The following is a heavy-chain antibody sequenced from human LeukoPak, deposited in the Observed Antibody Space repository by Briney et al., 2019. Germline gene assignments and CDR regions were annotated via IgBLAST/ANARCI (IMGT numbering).Heavy chain of an antibody. D-gene: IGHD5-12*01. CDR1: GFTFSTST. V-gene: IGHV3-21*01. Sequence: AGGSLRLSCAASGFTFSTSTMNWVRQAPGKGLEWVSSIGSTSRDKYFVGSVRGRFTISRDSAKNSLYLEMNSLRADDTAVYYCVRGDYRDYWGQGTLVTVSS. J-gene: IGHJ4*02. CDR3: VRGDYRDY. CDR2: IGSTSRDK.